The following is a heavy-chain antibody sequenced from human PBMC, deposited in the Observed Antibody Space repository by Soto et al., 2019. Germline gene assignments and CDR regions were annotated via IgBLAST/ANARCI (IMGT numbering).Heavy chain of an antibody. J-gene: IGHJ4*02. D-gene: IGHD3-10*01. CDR2: IYWDDDK. Sequence: QITLKESGPTLVKPTQTLTLTCTFSGFSLSTSGVGVGWIRQPPGKALEWLALIYWDDDKRYSPSLKSRLTITKDTSKNQVVLTMTNMDPVDTATYYCAHSIVWFGEFYYFDYWGQGTLVTVSS. CDR1: GFSLSTSGVG. CDR3: AHSIVWFGEFYYFDY. V-gene: IGHV2-5*02.